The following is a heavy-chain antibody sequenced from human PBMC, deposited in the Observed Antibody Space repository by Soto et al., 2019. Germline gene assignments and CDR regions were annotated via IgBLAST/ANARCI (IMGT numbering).Heavy chain of an antibody. CDR3: ARDEYSSLAY. CDR2: ISYDGSNK. Sequence: QVQLVESGGGVVQPGRSLRLSCAASGFTFSSYAMHWVRQAPGKGLEWVAVISYDGSNKYYADSVKGRFTISRDNSKNTLYLQMNSLRAEDTAVYYGARDEYSSLAYWGQGTLVTVSS. V-gene: IGHV3-30-3*01. CDR1: GFTFSSYA. D-gene: IGHD6-6*01. J-gene: IGHJ4*02.